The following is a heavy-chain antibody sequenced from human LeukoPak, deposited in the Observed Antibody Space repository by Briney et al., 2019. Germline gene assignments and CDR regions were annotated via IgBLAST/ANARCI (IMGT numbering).Heavy chain of an antibody. CDR2: INPNSGGT. V-gene: IGHV1-2*02. CDR1: GYTFTSYD. Sequence: ASVKVSCKASGYTFTSYDINWVRQATGQGLEWMGWINPNSGGTNYAQKFQGRVTMTRDTSISTAYMELSRLRSDDTAVYYCARAPITMIVVVSIDYWGQGTLVTVSS. D-gene: IGHD3-22*01. CDR3: ARAPITMIVVVSIDY. J-gene: IGHJ4*02.